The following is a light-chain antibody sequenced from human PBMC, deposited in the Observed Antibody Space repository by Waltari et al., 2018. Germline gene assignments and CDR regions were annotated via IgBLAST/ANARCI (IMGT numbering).Light chain of an antibody. J-gene: IGKJ1*01. CDR2: GAS. CDR3: QHYVRLPAT. Sequence: EIVLTQSPGTLSLSPGERATLSCRASQSVSRTLAWYQQNPGQAPRLLIYGASTRATGIPERFSGGGSGTDFSLTISRLEPDDFAVYYCQHYVRLPATFGQGTKVEIK. V-gene: IGKV3-20*01. CDR1: QSVSRT.